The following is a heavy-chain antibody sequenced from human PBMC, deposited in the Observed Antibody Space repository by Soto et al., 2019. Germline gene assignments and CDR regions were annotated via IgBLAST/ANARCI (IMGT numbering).Heavy chain of an antibody. CDR1: GFTFSSSW. CDR3: ARAWTSDY. J-gene: IGHJ4*02. D-gene: IGHD1-1*01. V-gene: IGHV3-74*01. Sequence: PGGSLRLSCAASGFTFSSSWMHWVRQAPGKGLVWVSRINSDGTGTTYADSVKGRFTVSRDNAKNTLYLQVNSLRAEDTAVYYCARAWTSDYWGQGTLVTVSS. CDR2: INSDGTGT.